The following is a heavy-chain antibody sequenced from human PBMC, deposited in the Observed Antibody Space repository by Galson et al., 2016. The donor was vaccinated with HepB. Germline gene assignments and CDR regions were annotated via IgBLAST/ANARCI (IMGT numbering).Heavy chain of an antibody. CDR2: SYHSWHL. CDR1: GGSVNSDQYH. V-gene: IGHV4-61*01. J-gene: IGHJ4*02. D-gene: IGHD3-16*01. Sequence: SETLSLTCSVSGGSVNSDQYHWSWIRQPPGKGLEWLGHSYHSWHLNDKLRGRVSMSIDTAKNQFSLSLTSLTAADTAVYYCATYLAGHGGTGYWGQGTLVTVAS. CDR3: ATYLAGHGGTGY.